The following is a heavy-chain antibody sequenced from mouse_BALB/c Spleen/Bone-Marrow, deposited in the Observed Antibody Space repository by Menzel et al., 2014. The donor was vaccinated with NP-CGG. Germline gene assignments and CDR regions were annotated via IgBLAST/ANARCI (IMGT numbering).Heavy chain of an antibody. J-gene: IGHJ3*01. D-gene: IGHD2-3*01. CDR2: IYPSDSYT. V-gene: IGHV1-69*02. CDR1: GYTFTSYW. Sequence: QVQLKQSGAELVRPGASVKLSCKASGYTFTSYWINWVKQGPGQGLEWIGNIYPSDSYTNYNQKFKDKATLAVDKSSSTAYMQLSSPTSEDSAVYNCTRDDGSSDYWGQGTLVTVSA. CDR3: TRDDGSSDY.